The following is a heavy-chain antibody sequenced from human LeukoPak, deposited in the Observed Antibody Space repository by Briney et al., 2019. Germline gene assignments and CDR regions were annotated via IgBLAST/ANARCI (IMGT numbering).Heavy chain of an antibody. D-gene: IGHD2-21*02. CDR1: DYSISNGYY. J-gene: IGHJ4*02. Sequence: SETLSLTCTVSDYSISNGYYWGWIRQPPGKGLEWIGSMFHSGSTNYNPSLKSRVTISVDTSKNQFSLKLSSVTAADTAVYYCARHVAPEEVTTMFDYWGQGTLVTVSS. V-gene: IGHV4-38-2*02. CDR2: MFHSGST. CDR3: ARHVAPEEVTTMFDY.